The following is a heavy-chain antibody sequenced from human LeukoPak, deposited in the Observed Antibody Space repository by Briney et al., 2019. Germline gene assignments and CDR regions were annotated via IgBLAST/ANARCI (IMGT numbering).Heavy chain of an antibody. Sequence: PSETLSLTCTVSGGSISSYYWSWIRQPAGKGLEWIGRIYTSGSTNYNPSLKSRVTMSVDTSKNQFSLKLSSVTAADTAVYYCAREMYCYDSFYYYYYYYMDVWGKGTTVTVSS. J-gene: IGHJ6*03. D-gene: IGHD3-22*01. CDR2: IYTSGST. CDR1: GGSISSYY. V-gene: IGHV4-4*07. CDR3: AREMYCYDSFYYYYYYYMDV.